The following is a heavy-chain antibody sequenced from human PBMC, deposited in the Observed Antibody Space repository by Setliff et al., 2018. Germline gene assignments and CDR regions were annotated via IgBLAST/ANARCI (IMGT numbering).Heavy chain of an antibody. CDR2: IGASGDRT. CDR1: TFTFSKYA. CDR3: ARCSSWHGHYPHFNY. V-gene: IGHV3-23*01. Sequence: GGSLRLSCVASTFTFSKYAITWVRQAPGKGLEWVSSIGASGDRTYYADSVKGRFTISRDNSRNSLYLQMNSLRVEDTAIYYCARCSSWHGHYPHFNYWGQGTLVTVSS. D-gene: IGHD6-13*01. J-gene: IGHJ4*02.